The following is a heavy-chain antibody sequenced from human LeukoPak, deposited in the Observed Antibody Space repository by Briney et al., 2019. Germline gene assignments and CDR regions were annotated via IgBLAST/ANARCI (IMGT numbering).Heavy chain of an antibody. CDR3: ARDHNYAFDY. CDR1: GFTSSHYS. CDR2: ISSSSGII. V-gene: IGHV3-48*01. Sequence: AGGSLRLSCAASGFTSSHYSMNWVRQAPGKGLEWVSYISSSSGIIKYADSVKGRFTISGDSARSSLYLQMNSLRAEDTAVYYCARDHNYAFDYWGQGTLVTVSS. D-gene: IGHD5-18*01. J-gene: IGHJ4*02.